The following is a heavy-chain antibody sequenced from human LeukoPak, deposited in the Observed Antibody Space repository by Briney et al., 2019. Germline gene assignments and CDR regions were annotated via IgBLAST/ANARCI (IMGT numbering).Heavy chain of an antibody. D-gene: IGHD3-3*01. Sequence: PGGSLRLSCAASRFTFSSYAMSWVRQAPGKGLEWVSAFSGSVHTTFSAASVRGRFIISSDNSKKTLYLQMNSLRAEDTATYYCARESIRSGSLKWFDPWGQGTLVTVSS. J-gene: IGHJ5*02. V-gene: IGHV3-23*01. CDR2: FSGSVHTT. CDR3: ARESIRSGSLKWFDP. CDR1: RFTFSSYA.